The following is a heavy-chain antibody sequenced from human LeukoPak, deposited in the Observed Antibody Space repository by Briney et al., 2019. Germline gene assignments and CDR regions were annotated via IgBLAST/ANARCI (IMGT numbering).Heavy chain of an antibody. CDR1: GGSVSNYY. V-gene: IGHV4-59*08. Sequence: SETLSPTCSVSGGSVSNYYWSWIRQPPGKGLEWIGYVYYTGSTNYNPSLKSRVTMFEDKSKNQFSLRLYSVTVADTAVYYCARHFAYSSSSYFDYWGQGSLVTVSS. CDR3: ARHFAYSSSSYFDY. D-gene: IGHD6-6*01. CDR2: VYYTGST. J-gene: IGHJ4*02.